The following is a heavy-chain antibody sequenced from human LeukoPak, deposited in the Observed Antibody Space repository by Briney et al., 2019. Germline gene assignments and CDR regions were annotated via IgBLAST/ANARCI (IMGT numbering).Heavy chain of an antibody. Sequence: GGSLRLSCAASGFTFSSYWMHWVRQAPGKGLVWVSRINTDGSSTSYADSVKGRFTISRDNAKNTLYLQMNSLRAEDTAVYYCARDGYNSDAFDIWGQGTMVTVSS. V-gene: IGHV3-74*01. D-gene: IGHD5-24*01. CDR1: GFTFSSYW. CDR3: ARDGYNSDAFDI. CDR2: INTDGSST. J-gene: IGHJ3*02.